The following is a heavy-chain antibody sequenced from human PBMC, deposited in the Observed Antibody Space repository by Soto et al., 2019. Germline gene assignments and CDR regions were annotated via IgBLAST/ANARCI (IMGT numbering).Heavy chain of an antibody. J-gene: IGHJ5*02. V-gene: IGHV1-3*01. D-gene: IGHD5-18*01. CDR2: INAGXGNT. CDR3: ARDPGYSYGNT. CDR1: GYTYTSNA. Sequence: XSVKSTCKAPGYTYTSNAMNSVSQDPRQRLEWMGXINAGXGNTKYSKKFQXXVTITRDXXASTAYMELSSLRYEETPVYYCARDPGYSYGNTWGQGTLVTV.